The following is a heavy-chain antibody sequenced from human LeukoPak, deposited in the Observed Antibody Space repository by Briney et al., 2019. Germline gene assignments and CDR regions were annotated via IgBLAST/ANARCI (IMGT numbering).Heavy chain of an antibody. J-gene: IGHJ4*02. CDR3: AKDSSPVGYSDPSLVDY. Sequence: GGSLRLSCAASGFTFSSYGMHWVRQAPGKGLEWVAVILYDGTKRHYADSVKGRVTISRDNSKITLYLYMNSLRAEDTAVYHCAKDSSPVGYSDPSLVDYWGQGTLVTVSS. V-gene: IGHV3-30*18. CDR2: ILYDGTKR. CDR1: GFTFSSYG. D-gene: IGHD4-11*01.